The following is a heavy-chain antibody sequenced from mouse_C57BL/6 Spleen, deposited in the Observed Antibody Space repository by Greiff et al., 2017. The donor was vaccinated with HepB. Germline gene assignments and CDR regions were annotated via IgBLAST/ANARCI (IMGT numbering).Heavy chain of an antibody. D-gene: IGHD1-1*01. J-gene: IGHJ1*03. Sequence: QVQLQQPGAELVKPGASVKMSCKASGYTFTSYWITWVKQRPGQGLEWIGDIYPGSGSTNYNEKFKSKATLTVDTSSSTAYMQLSSLTSEDSAVYYWARCHYYGSSYWYFDVWGTGTTVTVSS. CDR2: IYPGSGST. CDR1: GYTFTSYW. CDR3: ARCHYYGSSYWYFDV. V-gene: IGHV1-55*01.